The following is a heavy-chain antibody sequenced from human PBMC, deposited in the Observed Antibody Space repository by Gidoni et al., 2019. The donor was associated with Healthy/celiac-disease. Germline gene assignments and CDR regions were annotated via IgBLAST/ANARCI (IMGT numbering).Heavy chain of an antibody. D-gene: IGHD3-22*01. Sequence: EVQLVESGGGLVQPGGSLRLSGAASGFTVISNYMSWVRKAPGKGLEWVSVIYSGGSTYYADSVKGRFTISRHNSKNTLYLQMNSLRAEDTAVYYCARGYYDSSGYDAFDIWVQGTMVTVSS. CDR3: ARGYYDSSGYDAFDI. V-gene: IGHV3-53*04. CDR2: IYSGGST. CDR1: GFTVISNY. J-gene: IGHJ3*02.